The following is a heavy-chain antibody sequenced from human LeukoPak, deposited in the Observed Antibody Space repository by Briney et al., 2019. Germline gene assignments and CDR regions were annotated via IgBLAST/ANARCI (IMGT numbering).Heavy chain of an antibody. V-gene: IGHV4-39*01. CDR2: FYSSGST. CDR3: ARRSNYYTSST. CDR1: GDSISSTGYY. Sequence: SETLSLTCTVSGDSISSTGYYWGWIRQPPGKGLEWIGSFYSSGSTYYNPSLKSRVTISVDTSKNQFSLKVTSVTAADTVVYYCARRSNYYTSSTWGQGTLVTVSS. D-gene: IGHD3-10*01. J-gene: IGHJ5*02.